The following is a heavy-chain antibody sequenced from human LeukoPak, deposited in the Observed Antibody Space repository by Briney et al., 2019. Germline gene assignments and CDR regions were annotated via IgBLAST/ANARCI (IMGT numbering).Heavy chain of an antibody. J-gene: IGHJ4*02. D-gene: IGHD2-2*01. CDR2: VSGSGGST. CDR1: GFTFSSYA. Sequence: GGSLRLSCAASGFTFSSYAVSWVRQAPGKGLEWVSAVSGSGGSTYYADSVKGRFTISRDNSKNTLYQQMNSLRAEDTAAYYCAKSRSSSCYGAIDYWGQGTLVTVSS. CDR3: AKSRSSSCYGAIDY. V-gene: IGHV3-23*01.